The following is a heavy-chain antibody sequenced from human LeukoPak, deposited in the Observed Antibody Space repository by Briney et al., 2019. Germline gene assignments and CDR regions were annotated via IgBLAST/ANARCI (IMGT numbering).Heavy chain of an antibody. Sequence: ASVKVSCKASGYFFTTYYMHWVRQAPGQGLVWMGVINPRDGGTNYAQTFQGRVSLTTDTSTRTVYMELSSLTSDDTAVFYCATDGVGTSLDYWGQGTTVTVSS. V-gene: IGHV1-46*01. CDR3: ATDGVGTSLDY. CDR1: GYFFTTYY. J-gene: IGHJ4*03. D-gene: IGHD1-26*01. CDR2: INPRDGGT.